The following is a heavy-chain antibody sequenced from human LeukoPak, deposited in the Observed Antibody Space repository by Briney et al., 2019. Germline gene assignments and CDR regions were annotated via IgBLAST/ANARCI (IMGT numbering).Heavy chain of an antibody. D-gene: IGHD3-10*01. Sequence: PSEALSLTCAVSGYSISSGYYWGWIRQPPGKGLEWIGSIYHSGSTYYNPSLKSRVTISVDTSKNQFSLKLGSVTAADTAVYYCARSLRDYYYYYYMDVWGKGTTVTVSS. CDR3: ARSLRDYYYYYYMDV. J-gene: IGHJ6*03. CDR1: GYSISSGYY. CDR2: IYHSGST. V-gene: IGHV4-38-2*01.